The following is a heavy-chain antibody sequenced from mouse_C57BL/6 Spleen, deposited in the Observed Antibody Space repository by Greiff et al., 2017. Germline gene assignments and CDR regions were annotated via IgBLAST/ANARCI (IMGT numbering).Heavy chain of an antibody. V-gene: IGHV1-61*01. Sequence: QVQLQQSGAELVRPGSSVKLSCKASGYTFTSYWMDWVKQRPGQGLEWIGNIYPSDSETHYNQKFKDKATLTVDKSSSTAYMQLSSLTSEDSAVYYCARELRWALDYWGQGTTLTVSS. CDR1: GYTFTSYW. J-gene: IGHJ2*01. CDR3: ARELRWALDY. CDR2: IYPSDSET. D-gene: IGHD1-1*02.